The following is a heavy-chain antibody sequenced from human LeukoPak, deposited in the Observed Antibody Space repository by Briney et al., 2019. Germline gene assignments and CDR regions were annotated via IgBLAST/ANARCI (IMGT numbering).Heavy chain of an antibody. J-gene: IGHJ4*02. CDR2: MNPNSGNT. CDR1: GYTFTSYD. Sequence: GSSVKVSCKASGYTFTSYDINRVRQATGQGLEWMGWMNPNSGNTGYAQKFQGRATMTRNTSISTAYMELSSLRSEDTAVYYCARVESSYSSGFDYWGQGTLVTVSS. V-gene: IGHV1-8*01. CDR3: ARVESSYSSGFDY. D-gene: IGHD3-22*01.